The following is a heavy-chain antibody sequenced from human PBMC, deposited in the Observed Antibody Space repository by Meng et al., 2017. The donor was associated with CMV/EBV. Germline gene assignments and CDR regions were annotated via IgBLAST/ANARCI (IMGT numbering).Heavy chain of an antibody. V-gene: IGHV4-39*01. D-gene: IGHD3-10*01. Sequence: SETLSLTCTVSGGSISSSSYYWGWIRQPPGKGLEWIGSIYYRGSTYYNPSLRSRVTISVDTSKNQFSLKLSSVTAADTAVYYCARLRGRYWFDPWGQGTLVTVSS. J-gene: IGHJ5*02. CDR2: IYYRGST. CDR3: ARLRGRYWFDP. CDR1: GGSISSSSYY.